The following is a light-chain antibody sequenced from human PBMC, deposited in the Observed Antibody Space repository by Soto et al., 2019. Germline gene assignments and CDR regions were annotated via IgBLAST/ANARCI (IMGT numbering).Light chain of an antibody. CDR1: SGHSDYG. V-gene: IGLV4-69*01. CDR2: LNRDGSH. J-gene: IGLJ2*01. CDR3: QTGDNVVV. Sequence: QPVLTQSPSASASLGASVKLTCTLSSGHSDYGIAWHQQQPDKGPRYLMKLNRDGSHNKGDGIPDRFSGSISGAEHYLINSSLQSDDEADYYWQTGDNVVVFGGGTQLTVL.